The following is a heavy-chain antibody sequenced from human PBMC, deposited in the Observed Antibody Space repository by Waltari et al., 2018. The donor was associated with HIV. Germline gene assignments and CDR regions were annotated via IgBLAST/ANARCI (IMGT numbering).Heavy chain of an antibody. J-gene: IGHJ6*02. CDR3: ARDGEFRRSVNHFYNMDV. D-gene: IGHD3-10*01. CDR1: GFIFSIYA. Sequence: QVRLVESGGGVVQAERSLRLSCPVSGFIFSIYAMHWVRQAPGKGFGWVAVISNDGQNKYYADSVKGRFTISRDNSRDTLYLQMDSLRAEDTAQYYCARDGEFRRSVNHFYNMDVWGQGTTVTVSS. CDR2: ISNDGQNK. V-gene: IGHV3-30*01.